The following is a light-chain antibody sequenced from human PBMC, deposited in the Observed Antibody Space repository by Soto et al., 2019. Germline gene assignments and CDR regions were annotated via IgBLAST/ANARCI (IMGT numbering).Light chain of an antibody. CDR3: QHSYSSPPWT. CDR1: QTISTF. Sequence: DIQMTQSPASLSASVGDRVTISCRASQTISTFFNWYQQKPGTAPRLLIYRASSVQSGVPPRFSGSGSGRDFTLTISSLRPEDIATYFCQHSYSSPPWTFGQGTKVDIK. CDR2: RAS. V-gene: IGKV1-39*01. J-gene: IGKJ1*01.